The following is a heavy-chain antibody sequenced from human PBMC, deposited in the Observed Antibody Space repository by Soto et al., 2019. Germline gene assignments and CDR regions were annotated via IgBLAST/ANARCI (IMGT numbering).Heavy chain of an antibody. J-gene: IGHJ6*02. CDR3: ARGYYDILTGYSPSGYYGMDV. CDR2: ISSSGSTI. Sequence: QVQLVESGGGLVKPGGSLRLSCAASGFTFSDYYMSWIRQAPGKGLEWVSYISSSGSTIYYADSVKGRFTISRDNAKNSLYLHMNSLRAEDTAVYYCARGYYDILTGYSPSGYYGMDVWGQGTTVTVSS. D-gene: IGHD3-9*01. CDR1: GFTFSDYY. V-gene: IGHV3-11*01.